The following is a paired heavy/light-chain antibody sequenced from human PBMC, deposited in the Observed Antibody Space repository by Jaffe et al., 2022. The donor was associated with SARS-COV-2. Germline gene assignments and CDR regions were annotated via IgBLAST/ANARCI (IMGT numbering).Light chain of an antibody. Sequence: DIVMTQSPLSLPVTPGEPASISCRSSQSLLNSNGYNYLDWYLQKPGQSPQLLIYLGSNRASGVPDRFSGSGSGTDFTLKISRVEAEDVGVYYCMQALQTPLTFGQGTKLEIK. V-gene: IGKV2-28*01. CDR2: LGS. J-gene: IGKJ2*01. CDR3: MQALQTPLT. CDR1: QSLLNSNGYNY.
Heavy chain of an antibody. CDR1: GFSLSTRGVG. CDR3: ARRLNLDYSDSSGYSRYNCFDP. D-gene: IGHD3-22*01. CDR2: IYWNDDK. Sequence: QITLKESGPTLVKPTQTLTLTCTFSGFSLSTRGVGVGWIRQPPGKALEWLALIYWNDDKTYSPSLKSRLTITKDTSKNQVFLTMSNLDPVDTATYYCARRLNLDYSDSSGYSRYNCFDPWGQGTLVTVSS. V-gene: IGHV2-5*01. J-gene: IGHJ5*02.